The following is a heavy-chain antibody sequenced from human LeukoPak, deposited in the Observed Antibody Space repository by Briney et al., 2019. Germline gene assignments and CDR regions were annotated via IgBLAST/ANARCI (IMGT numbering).Heavy chain of an antibody. CDR3: ARGGNNIVVVPAALYYFDY. V-gene: IGHV1-46*01. CDR1: GYTFTSYY. J-gene: IGHJ4*02. CDR2: INPSGGST. D-gene: IGHD2-2*01. Sequence: ASVKVSCKASGYTFTSYYMHWVRQAPGQGLESMGIINPSGGSTSYAQKFQGRVTMTRDMSTSTVYMELSSLRSEDTAVYYCARGGNNIVVVPAALYYFDYWGQGTLVTVSS.